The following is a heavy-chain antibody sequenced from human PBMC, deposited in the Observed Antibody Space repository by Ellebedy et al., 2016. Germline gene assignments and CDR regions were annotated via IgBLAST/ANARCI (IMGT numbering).Heavy chain of an antibody. V-gene: IGHV4-39*07. CDR2: IYYSGST. CDR3: ARDQDGSGSCDY. Sequence: SETLSLTCTVSGGSISSSSYYWGWIRQPPEKGLEWIGSIYYSGSTYYNPSLKSRVTISVDTSKNQFSLKLSSVTAADTAVYYCARDQDGSGSCDYWGQGTLVTVSS. D-gene: IGHD3-10*01. J-gene: IGHJ4*02. CDR1: GGSISSSSYY.